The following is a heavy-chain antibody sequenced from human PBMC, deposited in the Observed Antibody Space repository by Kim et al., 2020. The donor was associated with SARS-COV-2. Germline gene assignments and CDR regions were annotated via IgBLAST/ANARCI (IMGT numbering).Heavy chain of an antibody. CDR2: INPNSGGT. CDR1: GYTFTGYY. D-gene: IGHD1-7*01. J-gene: IGHJ6*02. CDR3: ARGGNWNYEAYYYYYGMDI. Sequence: ASVKVSCKASGYTFTGYYMHWVRQAPGQGLEWMGRINPNSGGTNYAQKFQGRVTMTRDTSISTAYMELSRLRSDDTAVYYCARGGNWNYEAYYYYYGMDIWGQGTTVTVSS. V-gene: IGHV1-2*06.